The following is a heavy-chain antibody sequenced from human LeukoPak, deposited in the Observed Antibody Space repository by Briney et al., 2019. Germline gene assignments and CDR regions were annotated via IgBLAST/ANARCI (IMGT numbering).Heavy chain of an antibody. Sequence: ASVKVSFMCSVGSFISYAINWVRQAPAQGLEWMGLIKAHNGNTHNAQKFHGRLTTITETSTSTDYMEMRSLRSDDTAVYYCARDPYYHDNRGYRNNWCDPGGRGTGVTVS. CDR2: IKAHNGNT. CDR1: VGSFISYA. D-gene: IGHD3-22*01. J-gene: IGHJ5*02. CDR3: ARDPYYHDNRGYRNNWCDP. V-gene: IGHV1-18*01.